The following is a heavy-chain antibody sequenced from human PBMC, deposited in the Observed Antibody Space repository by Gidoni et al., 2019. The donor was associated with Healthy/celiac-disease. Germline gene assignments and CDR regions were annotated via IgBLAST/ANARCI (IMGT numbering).Heavy chain of an antibody. CDR1: GGSISSGGYY. V-gene: IGHV4-31*03. D-gene: IGHD2-8*02. CDR3: ARVLHAQPNQILNYMDV. Sequence: QVQLQESGPGLVKPSQTLSLTCTVSGGSISSGGYYWSWLRQHPGKGLEWIGYIYYSGSTYYNPSLKSRVTISVDTSKNQFSLKLSSVTAADTAVYYCARVLHAQPNQILNYMDVWGKGTTVTVSS. J-gene: IGHJ6*03. CDR2: IYYSGST.